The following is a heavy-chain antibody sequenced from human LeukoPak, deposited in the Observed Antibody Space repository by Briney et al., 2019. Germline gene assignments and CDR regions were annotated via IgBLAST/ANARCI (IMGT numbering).Heavy chain of an antibody. Sequence: PGRSLRLSCAASGFTFDDYAMHWVRQAPGKGLEWVSGISWNSGSIGYADSVKGRFTISRDNAKNSLYLQMNSLRAEDIALYYGAKRLSLYGGAFDIWGQGTMVTVSS. CDR1: GFTFDDYA. D-gene: IGHD2-8*01. J-gene: IGHJ3*02. CDR3: AKRLSLYGGAFDI. CDR2: ISWNSGSI. V-gene: IGHV3-9*03.